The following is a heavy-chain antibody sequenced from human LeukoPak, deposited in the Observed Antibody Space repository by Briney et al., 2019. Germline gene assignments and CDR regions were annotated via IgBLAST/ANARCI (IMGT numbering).Heavy chain of an antibody. Sequence: TFSSYAMSWVRQPPGKGLEWIGGVSYSGGTFHNPSVKGRVTISVDTSKSQFSLILNSVTAADTAVYYCARHSYISGWSLDYFDYWGQGALVTVSS. D-gene: IGHD6-19*01. CDR3: ARHSYISGWSLDYFDY. J-gene: IGHJ4*02. V-gene: IGHV4-39*01. CDR2: VSYSGGT. CDR1: TFSSYA.